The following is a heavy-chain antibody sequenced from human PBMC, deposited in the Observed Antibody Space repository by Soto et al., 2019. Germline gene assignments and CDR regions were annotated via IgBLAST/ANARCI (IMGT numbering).Heavy chain of an antibody. CDR2: ISYDGSEK. CDR1: GFTFSYYA. J-gene: IGHJ4*02. Sequence: QVQLVESGGGVVQPGRSLRLSCAASGFTFSYYAMHWVRPAPGKGLEWVAVISYDGSEKYYADSVKGRFTISRDNSKNTLSLQMNSLRADDTAVYYCAKALGELSPESYDYWGQGTLITVSS. D-gene: IGHD3-16*02. CDR3: AKALGELSPESYDY. V-gene: IGHV3-30*18.